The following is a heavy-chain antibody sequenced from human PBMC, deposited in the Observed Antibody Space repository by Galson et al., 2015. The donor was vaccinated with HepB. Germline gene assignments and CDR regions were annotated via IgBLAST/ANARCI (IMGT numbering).Heavy chain of an antibody. CDR1: GFTFSSYW. J-gene: IGHJ4*02. Sequence: SLRLSCAASGFTFSSYWMSWVRQAPGKGLEWVANIKQDGSEKYYVDSVKGRFTISRDNAKNSLYLQMNSLRAEDTAVYYCARDGRLGGWYGVGYFDYWGQGTLVTVSS. D-gene: IGHD6-19*01. CDR2: IKQDGSEK. V-gene: IGHV3-7*01. CDR3: ARDGRLGGWYGVGYFDY.